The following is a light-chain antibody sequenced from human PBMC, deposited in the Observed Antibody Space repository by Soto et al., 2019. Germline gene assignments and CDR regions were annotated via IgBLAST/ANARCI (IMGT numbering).Light chain of an antibody. Sequence: EIVMTQSTATLSVSPGERATLSCRASQSVSSNLAWYQQTPGQAPRLLIYGASTRATAIPARFSGSGSGTEFTLTISSLQSEDFAVYYCQRDNNWPLTFGGGTKVEIK. V-gene: IGKV3D-15*01. CDR3: QRDNNWPLT. J-gene: IGKJ4*01. CDR1: QSVSSN. CDR2: GAS.